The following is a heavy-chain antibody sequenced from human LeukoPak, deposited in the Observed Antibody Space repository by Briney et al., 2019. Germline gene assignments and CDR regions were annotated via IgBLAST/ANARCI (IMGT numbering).Heavy chain of an antibody. CDR2: IYYSGST. V-gene: IGHV4-61*01. CDR3: AGATVGAFQH. D-gene: IGHD1-26*01. Sequence: SETLSLTCTVSGGSVSSGSNYWSWFRQPPGKELEWIGYIYYSGSTNYNPSLKSRVTISVDTSKNQFSLRLSSVTAADTAVYYCAGATVGAFQHWGQGTLVTVSS. CDR1: GGSVSSGSNY. J-gene: IGHJ1*01.